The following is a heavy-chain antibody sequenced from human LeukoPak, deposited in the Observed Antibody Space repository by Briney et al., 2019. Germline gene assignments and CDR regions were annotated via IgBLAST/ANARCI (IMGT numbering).Heavy chain of an antibody. J-gene: IGHJ4*02. D-gene: IGHD1-1*01. CDR2: ISSSSGSI. V-gene: IGHV3-21*05. Sequence: GGSLRLSCAASGFTFSSYSMNWVRQAPGKGLEWVSYISSSSGSIYYADSVKGRFTISRDNAKNSLYLQMNSLRVEDTAVYYCARDWNYFSCWGQGTLVTVSS. CDR3: ARDWNYFSC. CDR1: GFTFSSYS.